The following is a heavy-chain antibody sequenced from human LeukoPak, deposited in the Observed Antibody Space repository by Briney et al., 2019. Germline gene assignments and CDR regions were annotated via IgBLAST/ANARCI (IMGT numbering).Heavy chain of an antibody. CDR3: ARDFYGSGSFDY. CDR2: ISSSSSYI. J-gene: IGHJ4*02. D-gene: IGHD3-10*01. CDR1: GFTFSSYS. Sequence: GGSLRLSCAASGFTFSSYSMNWVRQAPGKGLEWGSSISSSSSYIYYADSVKGRFTISRDNAKNSLYLQMNSLRAEDTAVYYCARDFYGSGSFDYWGQGTLVTVSS. V-gene: IGHV3-21*01.